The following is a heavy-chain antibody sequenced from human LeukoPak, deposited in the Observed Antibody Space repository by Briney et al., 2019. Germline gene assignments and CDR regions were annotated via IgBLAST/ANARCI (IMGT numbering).Heavy chain of an antibody. V-gene: IGHV1-3*01. Sequence: GASVKVSCKASGYTFTSYAIHWVRQAPGQRLEWMGWINAGNGNTKFSQKLQDRVTITRDTSASTAYMELGSLRSEDTAVYYCARDFRGYYESSGYYFAYYHGMDVRGQGTTVTVSS. CDR1: GYTFTSYA. CDR3: ARDFRGYYESSGYYFAYYHGMDV. D-gene: IGHD3-22*01. J-gene: IGHJ6*02. CDR2: INAGNGNT.